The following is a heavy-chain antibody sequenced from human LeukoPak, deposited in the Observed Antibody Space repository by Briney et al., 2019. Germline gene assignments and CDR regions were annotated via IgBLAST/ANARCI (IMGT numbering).Heavy chain of an antibody. CDR2: IDEDGSET. CDR1: GFTFSNYW. J-gene: IGHJ3*02. Sequence: GGSLRLSCEVSGFTFSNYWMMWVRQAPGKGLEWVASIDEDGSETNYVDSVTGRFTVSRDHAKNSLFLQMNSLRAEDTAVYYCAKDQKENYYDSSHDAFDIWGQGTMVTVSS. D-gene: IGHD3-22*01. CDR3: AKDQKENYYDSSHDAFDI. V-gene: IGHV3-7*01.